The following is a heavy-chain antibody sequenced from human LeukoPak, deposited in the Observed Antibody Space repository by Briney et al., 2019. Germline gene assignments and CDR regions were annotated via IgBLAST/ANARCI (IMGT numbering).Heavy chain of an antibody. Sequence: PSETLSLTCTVSGGSISSGSYYWSWIRQPAGKGLEWIGRIYTSGSTNYNPSLKSRVTISVDTSKYQFSLKLSSVTAADTAVYYCARHRRSQLWTHSLTLFDYWGQGTLVTVSS. D-gene: IGHD5-18*01. V-gene: IGHV4-61*02. CDR1: GGSISSGSYY. J-gene: IGHJ4*02. CDR3: ARHRRSQLWTHSLTLFDY. CDR2: IYTSGST.